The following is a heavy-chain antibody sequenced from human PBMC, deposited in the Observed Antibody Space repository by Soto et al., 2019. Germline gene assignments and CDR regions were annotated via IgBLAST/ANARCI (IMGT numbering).Heavy chain of an antibody. CDR1: GFTFSNAW. CDR2: IKSKTDGGTT. CDR3: TTAGYYGSGSPYYYYGMDV. Sequence: GGSLRLSCAASGFTFSNAWMSWVRQAPGKGLEWVGRIKSKTDGGTTDYAAPVKGRFTISRDDSKNTLYLQMNSLKTEDTAVYYCTTAGYYGSGSPYYYYGMDVWGQGTTVTVSS. D-gene: IGHD3-10*01. V-gene: IGHV3-15*01. J-gene: IGHJ6*02.